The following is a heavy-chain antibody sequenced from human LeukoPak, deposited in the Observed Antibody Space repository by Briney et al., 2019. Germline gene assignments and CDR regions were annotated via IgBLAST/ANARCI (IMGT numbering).Heavy chain of an antibody. D-gene: IGHD2-21*02. J-gene: IGHJ4*02. Sequence: SGPTLVNPTQTLTLTSTFSGSSLSTSGMHVSWIRQPPAKALEWLARIDWDDDKFYSTSLKTRLTISKDTSKNQVVLTMTNMDPVDTATYYCARTPYCGGDCYVDYWGQGTLVTVSS. CDR3: ARTPYCGGDCYVDY. CDR2: IDWDDDK. V-gene: IGHV2-70*04. CDR1: GSSLSTSGMH.